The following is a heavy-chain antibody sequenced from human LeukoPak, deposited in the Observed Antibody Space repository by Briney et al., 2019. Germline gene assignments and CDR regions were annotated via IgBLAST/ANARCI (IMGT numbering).Heavy chain of an antibody. Sequence: GGSLRLSCTASGFPFIEYSMNWVRQAPGKGLEWISYIGIDSGNTKYADSVRGRFTISTEKAKNSLYLQMNSLRVEDTAVYYCARDHNYAFDNWGQGTPVSVAS. CDR1: GFPFIEYS. CDR2: IGIDSGNT. V-gene: IGHV3-48*01. CDR3: ARDHNYAFDN. D-gene: IGHD1-1*01. J-gene: IGHJ4*01.